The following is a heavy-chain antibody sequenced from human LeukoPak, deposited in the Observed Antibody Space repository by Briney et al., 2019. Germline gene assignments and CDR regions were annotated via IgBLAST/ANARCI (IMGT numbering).Heavy chain of an antibody. V-gene: IGHV4-59*01. CDR2: IYYSGST. CDR3: ARFDDGDYFDY. D-gene: IGHD4-17*01. CDR1: GGSISSYY. J-gene: IGHJ4*02. Sequence: SETLSLTCTVSGGSISSYYWSWIRQPPGKGLEWIGYIYYSGSTNYNPSLKSRVTISVDTSKNQFSLKLSSVTAADTAVYYCARFDDGDYFDYWGQGTLVTVSS.